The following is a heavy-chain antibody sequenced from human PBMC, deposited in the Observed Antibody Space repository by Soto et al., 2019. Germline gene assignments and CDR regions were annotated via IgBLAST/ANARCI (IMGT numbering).Heavy chain of an antibody. CDR3: ARVGYSSTGTTFHYHGLDV. J-gene: IGHJ6*02. D-gene: IGHD3-22*01. CDR2: IYPRGGTT. Sequence: ASVKVSCKASGYNFTSHYMHWVRQAPGQGLESMGIIYPRGGTTIYAQKFRGRVTMTRDTSTHTFYMELSSLRSEDTAMYYCARVGYSSTGTTFHYHGLDVWGQGTTVTVS. CDR1: GYNFTSHY. V-gene: IGHV1-46*01.